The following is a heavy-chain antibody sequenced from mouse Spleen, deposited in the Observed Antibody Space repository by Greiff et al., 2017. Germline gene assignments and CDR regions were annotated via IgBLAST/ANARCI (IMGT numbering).Heavy chain of an antibody. CDR2: ISYDGSN. J-gene: IGHJ4*01. Sequence: EVQLVESGPGLVKPSQSLSLTCSVTGYSITSGYYWNWIRQFPGNKLEWMGYISYDGSNNYNPSLKNRISITRDTSKNQFFLKLNSVTTEDTATYYCARGESDYDVPYAMDYWGQGTSVTVSS. CDR1: GYSITSGYY. CDR3: ARGESDYDVPYAMDY. V-gene: IGHV3-6*01. D-gene: IGHD2-4*01.